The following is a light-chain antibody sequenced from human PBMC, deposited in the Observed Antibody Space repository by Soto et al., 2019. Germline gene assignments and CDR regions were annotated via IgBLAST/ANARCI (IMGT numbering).Light chain of an antibody. CDR2: EVS. CDR3: SSYTTSNTLV. J-gene: IGLJ1*01. Sequence: QSALTQPASVCGSPGQSITISCTGTSSDVGDYKYVSWYQKHPGKAPKALIYEVSNRPSGVSNRFSGSKSGNTASLTISGLQAEDEADYYCSSYTTSNTLVFGPGPKVTVL. V-gene: IGLV2-14*01. CDR1: SSDVGDYKY.